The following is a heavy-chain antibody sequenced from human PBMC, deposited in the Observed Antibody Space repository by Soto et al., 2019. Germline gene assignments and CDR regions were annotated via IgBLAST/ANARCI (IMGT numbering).Heavy chain of an antibody. CDR2: IIPVFGTS. CDR1: GGTFRTES. D-gene: IGHD2-21*01. CDR3: ARGHEFGGNSDAFDI. V-gene: IGHV1-69*12. Sequence: QVQLVQSGAEVKKPGSSVKVSCKATGGTFRTESINWVRQAPGRGLEWMGGIIPVFGTSDYAQKSQGRVKISADESPTAYMELRSLRSDEAAVYCCARGHEFGGNSDAFDIWGQGTMVTVSS. J-gene: IGHJ3*02.